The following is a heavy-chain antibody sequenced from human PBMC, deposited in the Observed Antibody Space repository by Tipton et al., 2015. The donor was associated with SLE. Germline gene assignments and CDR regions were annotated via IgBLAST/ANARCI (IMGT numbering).Heavy chain of an antibody. Sequence: LRLSCAVYGGSFSGYYWSWIRQPPGKGLEWIGEINHSGSTNYNPSLKSRVTISVDTSKNQFSLKLSSVTAADTAVYYCARWGFDPWGQGTLVTVSS. CDR3: ARWGFDP. CDR2: INHSGST. J-gene: IGHJ5*02. CDR1: GGSFSGYY. V-gene: IGHV4-34*01.